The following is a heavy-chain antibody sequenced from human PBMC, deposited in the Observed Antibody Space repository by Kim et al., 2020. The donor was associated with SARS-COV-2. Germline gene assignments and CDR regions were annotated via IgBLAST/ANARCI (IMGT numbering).Heavy chain of an antibody. CDR2: ISYDGSNK. V-gene: IGHV3-30*04. D-gene: IGHD3-10*01. J-gene: IGHJ4*02. Sequence: GGSLRLSCAASGFTFSSYAMHWVRQAPGKGLEWVAVISYDGSNKYYADSVKGRFTISRDNSKNTLYLQMNSLRAEDTAVYYCASPPGGVRGFWGQGTLVTVSS. CDR3: ASPPGGVRGF. CDR1: GFTFSSYA.